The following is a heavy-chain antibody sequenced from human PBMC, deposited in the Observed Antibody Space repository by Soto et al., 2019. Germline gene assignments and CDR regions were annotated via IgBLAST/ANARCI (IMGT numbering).Heavy chain of an antibody. J-gene: IGHJ4*02. V-gene: IGHV5-51*01. CDR1: GYSFTTYW. CDR2: IYPPDSQA. D-gene: IGHD6-19*01. CDR3: ARRISYGSGWDH. Sequence: PGESLKISCKGSGYSFTTYWIGWVRHMPGKGLEWMGIIYPPDSQARYSPSFQGQVTLSVDKSINTAYLQWSSLKASDTAMYYCARRISYGSGWDHWGQGNLVTVSS.